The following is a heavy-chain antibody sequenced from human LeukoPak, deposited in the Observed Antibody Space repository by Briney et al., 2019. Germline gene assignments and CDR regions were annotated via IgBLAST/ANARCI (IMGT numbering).Heavy chain of an antibody. Sequence: GGSLRLSCAASGFTVSSNYMSWVRQAPGKGLEWVSVIYSGGSTYYADSVKGRFTISRDNSKNTLYLQMNSLRAEDTAVYYCARAAARNYYYSYGMDVWGQGTTVTVSS. V-gene: IGHV3-53*01. CDR3: ARAAARNYYYSYGMDV. CDR2: IYSGGST. J-gene: IGHJ6*02. D-gene: IGHD2-2*01. CDR1: GFTVSSNY.